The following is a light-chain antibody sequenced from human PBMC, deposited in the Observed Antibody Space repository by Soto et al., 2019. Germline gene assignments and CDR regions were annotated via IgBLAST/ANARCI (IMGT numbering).Light chain of an antibody. CDR1: QSVTTK. Sequence: EIVMTQSPAILSLSPGETATLSCRASQSVTTKLAWYQQRPGQTPRLLIYNASTRATAVPARFSGGGSVTEFSLTISSLQSXDFGVYYCHQYYTWPPRFTFGPGTKVDIK. V-gene: IGKV3-15*01. CDR3: HQYYTWPPRFT. J-gene: IGKJ3*01. CDR2: NAS.